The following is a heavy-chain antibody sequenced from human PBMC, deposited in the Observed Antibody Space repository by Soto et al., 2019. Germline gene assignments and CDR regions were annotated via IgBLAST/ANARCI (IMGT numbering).Heavy chain of an antibody. CDR2: ISGDGCST. D-gene: IGHD3-22*01. J-gene: IGHJ6*02. Sequence: GGSLRLSCAASGFTFANYAMHWVRQAPGKGLEWVSLISGDGCSTYYADSVKGRFSIARDNSKNSLYLQMNSLRPEDTALDYCAKDHYDSRGYYYYYGMDVWGQGTTVTVSS. V-gene: IGHV3-43*02. CDR3: AKDHYDSRGYYYYYGMDV. CDR1: GFTFANYA.